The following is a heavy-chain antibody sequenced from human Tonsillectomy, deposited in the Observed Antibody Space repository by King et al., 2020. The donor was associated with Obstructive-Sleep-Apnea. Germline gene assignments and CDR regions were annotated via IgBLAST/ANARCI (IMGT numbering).Heavy chain of an antibody. CDR1: GGSISSGDYY. Sequence: VPLQESGPGLVKPSQTLSLTCTVSGGSISSGDYYWSWIRQPPGKGLEWIGYIYYSGSTSYNPSLKSRLTISADTSKNQFSLKLSSVTAADTAVYYCARSDYFDTSGYLVWGQGTLVTVSS. V-gene: IGHV4-30-4*01. J-gene: IGHJ4*02. D-gene: IGHD3-22*01. CDR2: IYYSGST. CDR3: ARSDYFDTSGYLV.